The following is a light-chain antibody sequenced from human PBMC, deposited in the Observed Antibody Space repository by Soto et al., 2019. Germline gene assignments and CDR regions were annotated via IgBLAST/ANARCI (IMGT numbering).Light chain of an antibody. CDR1: QNIVSTY. J-gene: IGKJ1*01. CDR3: QQYGGSPPRT. Sequence: EVVLTQSPGTLSLSPGERATLYCRTSQNIVSTYLAWYQHKAGQAPRLLMYGTSSRATGIPDRFSGSGSGTGFTLTISSVEPEDSAIYYCQQYGGSPPRTFGQGTKVEIK. V-gene: IGKV3-20*01. CDR2: GTS.